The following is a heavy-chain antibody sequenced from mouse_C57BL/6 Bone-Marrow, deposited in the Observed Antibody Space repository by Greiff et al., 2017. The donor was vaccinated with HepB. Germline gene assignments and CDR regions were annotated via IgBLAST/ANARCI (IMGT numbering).Heavy chain of an antibody. D-gene: IGHD1-1*01. CDR1: GYTFTDYY. CDR2: INPYNGGT. J-gene: IGHJ1*03. CDR3: ARFPYYYGSSPS. V-gene: IGHV1-19*01. Sequence: VQLQQSGPVLVKPGASVKMSCKASGYTFTDYYMNWVKQSHGKSLEWIGVINPYNGGTSYNQKFKGKATLTVDKSSSTAYMELNSLTSEDSAVYYCARFPYYYGSSPSWGTGTTVTVSS.